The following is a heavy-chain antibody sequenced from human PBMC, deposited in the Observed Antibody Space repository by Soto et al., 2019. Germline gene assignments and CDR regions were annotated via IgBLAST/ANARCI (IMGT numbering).Heavy chain of an antibody. CDR1: GGSISSYY. V-gene: IGHV4-59*01. CDR2: IYYSGST. J-gene: IGHJ4*02. Sequence: PSETLSLTCTVSGGSISSYYWSWIRQPPGKGLEWIGYIYYSGSTNYNPSLKSRVTISVDTSKNQFSLKLSSVTAADTAVYYCARNVIWFGRPYYFDYWGQGSLVTVS. D-gene: IGHD3-10*01. CDR3: ARNVIWFGRPYYFDY.